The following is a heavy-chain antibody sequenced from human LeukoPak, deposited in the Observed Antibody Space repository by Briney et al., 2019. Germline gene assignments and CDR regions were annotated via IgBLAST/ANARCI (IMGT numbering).Heavy chain of an antibody. V-gene: IGHV3-23*01. CDR2: ITSSGATT. D-gene: IGHD5-24*01. CDR1: GFTISTYA. Sequence: SGGSLRLSCAASGFTISTYAMTWVRQAPGKGLEWVSSITSSGATTYYADSVKGRFTISRGISKNTLYLQMNSLTAEDSAVYYCAKEFIAGDGHVDCDSWGQGTLVTVPS. J-gene: IGHJ4*02. CDR3: AKEFIAGDGHVDCDS.